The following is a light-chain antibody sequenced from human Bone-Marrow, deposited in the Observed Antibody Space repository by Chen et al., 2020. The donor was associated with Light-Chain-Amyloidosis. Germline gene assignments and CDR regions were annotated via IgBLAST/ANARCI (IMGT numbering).Light chain of an antibody. V-gene: IGLV2-14*01. CDR3: SSFTSSSSYV. Sequence: QSALTQPASVSGSPGQSITISCTGTSGDVGTYNYVSWYQQQPGKAPKVMIYAVSNRPSGGSNRFAGTKSGNTASLTISGLEAEDEADYYGSSFTSSSSYVFGPGTKVTVL. CDR1: SGDVGTYNY. J-gene: IGLJ1*01. CDR2: AVS.